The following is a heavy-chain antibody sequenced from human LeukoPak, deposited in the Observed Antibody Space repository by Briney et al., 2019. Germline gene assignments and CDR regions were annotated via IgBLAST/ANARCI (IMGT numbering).Heavy chain of an antibody. V-gene: IGHV3-33*01. Sequence: GRSLRLSCAASGFTFSSYGMHWVREAPGKGLEWVAVIWYDGSNKYYADSVKGRFTISRDNSKNTLYLQMNSLRAEDTAVYYCASTLRLGELSLDGWGQGTLVTVSS. J-gene: IGHJ4*02. CDR3: ASTLRLGELSLDG. D-gene: IGHD3-16*02. CDR1: GFTFSSYG. CDR2: IWYDGSNK.